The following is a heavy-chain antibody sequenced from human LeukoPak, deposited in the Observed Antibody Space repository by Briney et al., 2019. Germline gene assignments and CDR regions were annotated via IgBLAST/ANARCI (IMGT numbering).Heavy chain of an antibody. CDR2: INPSGGST. CDR1: GYTFTSYY. D-gene: IGHD3-3*01. V-gene: IGHV1-46*01. CDR3: ARAHPYDFWSGYYLY. Sequence: ASVKVSCKASGYTFTSYYMHWVRQAPGQGLEWMGIINPSGGSTSYAQKFRGRVTMTRDTSTSTVYMELSSLRSEDTAVYYCARAHPYDFWSGYYLYWGQGTLVTVSS. J-gene: IGHJ4*02.